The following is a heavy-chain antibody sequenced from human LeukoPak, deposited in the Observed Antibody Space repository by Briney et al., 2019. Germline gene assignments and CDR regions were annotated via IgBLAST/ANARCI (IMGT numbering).Heavy chain of an antibody. D-gene: IGHD3-10*01. Sequence: PGGSLRLSWSASGFTFSSYAMHWVRQAPGKGLEYVSAISSNGGTTYYADSVKGRFTISRDNSKNTLYLQVSSLRAEDTAVYYCVKDHASYFKNWFDPWGQGTLVTVSS. J-gene: IGHJ5*02. CDR1: GFTFSSYA. CDR2: ISSNGGTT. CDR3: VKDHASYFKNWFDP. V-gene: IGHV3-64D*06.